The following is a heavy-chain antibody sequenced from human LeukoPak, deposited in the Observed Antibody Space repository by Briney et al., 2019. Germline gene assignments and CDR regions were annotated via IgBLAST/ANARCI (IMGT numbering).Heavy chain of an antibody. CDR1: GGTFSSYA. CDR3: AKRRGSIFGVVTDDAFDI. J-gene: IGHJ3*02. CDR2: IIPIFGTA. D-gene: IGHD3-3*01. V-gene: IGHV1-69*01. Sequence: SVKVSCTASGGTFSSYAISWVRQAPGQGLEWMGGIIPIFGTANYAQKFQGRVTITADESTSTAYMELSSLRSEDTAAYYCAKRRGSIFGVVTDDAFDIWGQGTMVTVSS.